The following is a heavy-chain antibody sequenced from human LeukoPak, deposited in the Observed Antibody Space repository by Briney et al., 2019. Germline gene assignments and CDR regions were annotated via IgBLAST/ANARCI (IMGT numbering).Heavy chain of an antibody. V-gene: IGHV1-2*02. D-gene: IGHD3-3*01. CDR2: INPNSGGT. CDR1: GYTFTGYY. CDR3: AGYDFWSGHRHAFDI. Sequence: EASVQVSCKASGYTFTGYYMHWVRQAPGQGLEWMGWINPNSGGTNYAQKFQGRVTMTRDTSISTAYMELSSLRSDDTAVYYCAGYDFWSGHRHAFDIWGQGTMVTVSS. J-gene: IGHJ3*02.